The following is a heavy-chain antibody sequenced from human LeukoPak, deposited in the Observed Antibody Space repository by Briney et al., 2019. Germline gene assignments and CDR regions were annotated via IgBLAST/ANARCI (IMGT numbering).Heavy chain of an antibody. V-gene: IGHV3-15*07. J-gene: IGHJ4*02. Sequence: GGSLRLSCAVSGLTLSDVWVNWVRQAPGKGLEWVGRTRSKTAGGTTDFAAPVKGRFTILRDDSENTVYLQMNSLTTEDTAYYCSQGSGQYFHYWGQGTLATVSS. D-gene: IGHD2-15*01. CDR2: TRSKTAGGTT. CDR3: SQGSGQYFHY. CDR1: GLTLSDVW.